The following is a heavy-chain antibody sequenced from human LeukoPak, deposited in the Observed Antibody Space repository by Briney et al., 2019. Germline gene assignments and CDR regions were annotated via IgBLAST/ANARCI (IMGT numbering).Heavy chain of an antibody. CDR3: ARHGSGTYDY. CDR2: ISYSGST. D-gene: IGHD1-26*01. Sequence: SETLSLTCTVSGGSISSYYWSWIRQPPGKGLEWIGYISYSGSTSCNPSLKSRVSISVDTTKNQFSLKLNSVTAADTAVYFCARHGSGTYDYWGQGTLVTVSS. J-gene: IGHJ4*02. CDR1: GGSISSYY. V-gene: IGHV4-59*08.